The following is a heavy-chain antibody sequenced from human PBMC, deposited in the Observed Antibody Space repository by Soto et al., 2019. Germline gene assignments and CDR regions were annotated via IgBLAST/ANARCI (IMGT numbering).Heavy chain of an antibody. Sequence: LRLSCAASGFTFSTYGMHWVRQVPGKGLEWVAVILSDGTSKNYADSVKGRFTISRDNSKNTLYIQMNSLRAEDTAVYYCARADSSGWLFDYWGQGALVTVSS. CDR1: GFTFSTYG. CDR3: ARADSSGWLFDY. D-gene: IGHD6-19*01. CDR2: ILSDGTSK. J-gene: IGHJ4*02. V-gene: IGHV3-33*01.